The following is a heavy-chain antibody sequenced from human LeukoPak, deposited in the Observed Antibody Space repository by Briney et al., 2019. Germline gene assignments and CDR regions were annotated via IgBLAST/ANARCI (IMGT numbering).Heavy chain of an antibody. CDR1: GGFFSGYS. J-gene: IGHJ6*03. Sequence: SETLSLTCAVYGGFFSGYSWNWIRQPPGKGLEWIGEINHSGSSNYNPSLKSRVTISVDTSKDQFSLKLTSVTAADTAVYYCARHPLNYYMDVWGKGNTVTISS. CDR2: INHSGSS. CDR3: ARHPLNYYMDV. V-gene: IGHV4-34*01.